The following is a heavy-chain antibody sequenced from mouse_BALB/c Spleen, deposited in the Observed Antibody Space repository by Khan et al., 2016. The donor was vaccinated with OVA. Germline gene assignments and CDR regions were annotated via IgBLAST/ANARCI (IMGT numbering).Heavy chain of an antibody. CDR1: GYSFTGYF. CDR3: TRIYRSDFDY. J-gene: IGHJ2*01. Sequence: VQLKESGPELVRPGASVKISSKASGYSFTGYFMNWVMQSHGKSLEWIGRINPHIGETFYNQRFKDKATLTVDESSNTAHMELRSLASEDSAVYYCTRIYRSDFDYWGQGTTLTVSS. CDR2: INPHIGET. V-gene: IGHV1-20*02. D-gene: IGHD1-1*01.